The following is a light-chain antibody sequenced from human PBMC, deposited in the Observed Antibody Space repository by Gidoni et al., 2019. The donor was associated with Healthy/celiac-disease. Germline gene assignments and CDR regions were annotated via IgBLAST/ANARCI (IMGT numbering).Light chain of an antibody. CDR1: SSDVGGYNY. Sequence: QSALTQPASVSGSPGQSITISCTGTSSDVGGYNYVPWYQQHPGKAPKLMIYDVSNRPSGVSNRFSGSKSGNTASLTISGLQAEDEADYYCSSYTSSMVRVFGGGTKLTVL. J-gene: IGLJ3*02. CDR3: SSYTSSMVRV. CDR2: DVS. V-gene: IGLV2-14*03.